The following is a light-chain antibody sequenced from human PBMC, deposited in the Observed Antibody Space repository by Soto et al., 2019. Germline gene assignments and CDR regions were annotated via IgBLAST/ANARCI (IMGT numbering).Light chain of an antibody. CDR3: QQYDNRPPFT. CDR1: QGVSSN. CDR2: GAS. V-gene: IGKV3-15*01. J-gene: IGKJ3*01. Sequence: EVAMTQSPATLSVSPGERAILSCRTSQGVSSNLAWYQQKPGLPPRLLIYGASTRATGIPARFSGSGSGTESTPTISSLQSEDFAVSYCQQYDNRPPFTFGPGTKVDIK.